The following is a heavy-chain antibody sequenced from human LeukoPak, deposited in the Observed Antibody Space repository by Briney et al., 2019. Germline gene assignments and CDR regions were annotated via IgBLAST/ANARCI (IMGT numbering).Heavy chain of an antibody. D-gene: IGHD3-16*01. CDR1: GYSISSGYY. V-gene: IGHV4-38-2*02. Sequence: PSETLSLTCTVSGYSISSGYYWGWIRQPPGKGLEWIGSIYHSGSTYYNPSLKSRVTISVDTSKNQFSLKPSSVTAADTAVYYCARDRGEEGPDETWFDPWGQGTLVTVSS. CDR3: ARDRGEEGPDETWFDP. CDR2: IYHSGST. J-gene: IGHJ5*02.